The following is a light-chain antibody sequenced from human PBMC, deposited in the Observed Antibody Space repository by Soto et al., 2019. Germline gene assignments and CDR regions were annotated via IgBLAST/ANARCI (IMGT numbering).Light chain of an antibody. J-gene: IGKJ3*01. Sequence: EIVLTQSPGTLSLSPGERATLSCSASQTISSSFLAWYQQKPGQAPRLLIYRASRRAPGIPDRFSGSGSWTDFTLTISRLEPEDFAVYYCHQFGSSPLDTFGPGNKVAIK. CDR3: HQFGSSPLDT. CDR2: RAS. CDR1: QTISSSF. V-gene: IGKV3-20*01.